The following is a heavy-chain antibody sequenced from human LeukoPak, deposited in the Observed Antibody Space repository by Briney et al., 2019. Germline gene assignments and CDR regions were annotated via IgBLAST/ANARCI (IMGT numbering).Heavy chain of an antibody. CDR3: ARXPNPMLGVSFDS. CDR1: GFTFSDDW. D-gene: IGHD1-26*01. Sequence: GGSLRLSCVASGFTFSDDWMNWVRQAPGKGLEWVANINQDGTKNYYLDSVKGRFTISRDNAKNSLYLQMNSLRADDTAVYYCARXPNPMLGVSFDSWGQGSLVTVSS. V-gene: IGHV3-7*01. CDR2: INQDGTKN. J-gene: IGHJ4*02.